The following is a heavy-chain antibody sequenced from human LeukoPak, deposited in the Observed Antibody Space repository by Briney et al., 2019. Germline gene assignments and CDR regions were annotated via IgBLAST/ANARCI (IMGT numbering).Heavy chain of an antibody. CDR2: MNPNRGNT. Sequence: ASVKVSCKASGYTFTSYDINWVRQATGQGLEWMGWMNPNRGNTGYAQKFQGRVTMTRDTSISTAYMELSSLRSEDTAVYYCARGSAFYCSSTSCYRNNWFDPWGQGTLVTVSS. J-gene: IGHJ5*02. CDR1: GYTFTSYD. V-gene: IGHV1-8*01. CDR3: ARGSAFYCSSTSCYRNNWFDP. D-gene: IGHD2-2*01.